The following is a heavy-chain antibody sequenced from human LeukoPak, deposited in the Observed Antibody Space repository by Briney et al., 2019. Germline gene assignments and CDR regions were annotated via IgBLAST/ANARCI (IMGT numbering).Heavy chain of an antibody. D-gene: IGHD5-12*01. CDR3: AKVMDRDIVATIRLGSQYYFDY. J-gene: IGHJ4*02. CDR2: IRYNGRTT. Sequence: GGSLRLSCVASGFTFSSSGMHWVRQAPGKGLEWVAFIRYNGRTTYYADSVKGRFTISRDNSKNTVFLQMYSLRAEDTAVYYCAKVMDRDIVATIRLGSQYYFDYWGQGTLVTVSS. V-gene: IGHV3-30*02. CDR1: GFTFSSSG.